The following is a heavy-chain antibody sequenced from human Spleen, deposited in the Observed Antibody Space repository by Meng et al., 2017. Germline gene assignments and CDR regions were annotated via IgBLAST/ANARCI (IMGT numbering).Heavy chain of an antibody. CDR1: GDSVSTGSYY. V-gene: IGHV4-61*01. Sequence: SETLSLTCSVSGDSVSTGSYYWSWIRQPPGKGLEWIGYIHYSGSTNYNPSLKSRVTMSVDKSKRQFSLKLRSVTAADSAVYYCTRGAYRDFLSGISGHMDVWGQGTTVTVSS. CDR3: TRGAYRDFLSGISGHMDV. CDR2: IHYSGST. J-gene: IGHJ6*02. D-gene: IGHD3-10*01.